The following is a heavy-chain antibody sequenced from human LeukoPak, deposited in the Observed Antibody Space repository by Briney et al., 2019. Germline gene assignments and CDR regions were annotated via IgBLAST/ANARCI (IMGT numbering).Heavy chain of an antibody. CDR3: ARDYSSGWYYFDY. J-gene: IGHJ4*02. CDR1: GFTVSSNY. V-gene: IGHV3-53*01. D-gene: IGHD6-19*01. CDR2: IYSGGST. Sequence: GGSLRLSCAASGFTVSSNYMSWVRQAPGKGLEWVSVIYSGGSTYYADSVKGRFTISRDDSKNTLYLQMNSLRAEDTAVYYCARDYSSGWYYFDYWGQGTLVTVSS.